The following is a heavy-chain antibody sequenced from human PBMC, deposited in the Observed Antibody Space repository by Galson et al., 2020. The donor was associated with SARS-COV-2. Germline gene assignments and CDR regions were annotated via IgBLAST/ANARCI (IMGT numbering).Heavy chain of an antibody. CDR1: GFTFSSYG. CDR3: AKVWAGGYGDPFDY. Sequence: GESLKISCAASGFTFSSYGMHWVRQAPGKGLEWVAVISYDGSNEYYADSVRGRFTISRDNSKNTLYLQMNSLRAEDTAVYYCAKVWAGGYGDPFDYWGQGTLVTVSS. V-gene: IGHV3-30*18. CDR2: ISYDGSNE. D-gene: IGHD4-17*01. J-gene: IGHJ4*02.